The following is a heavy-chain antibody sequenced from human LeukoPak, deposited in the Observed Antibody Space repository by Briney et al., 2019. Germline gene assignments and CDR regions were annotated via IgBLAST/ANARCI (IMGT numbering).Heavy chain of an antibody. V-gene: IGHV3-23*01. D-gene: IGHD6-13*01. CDR3: AKTSVAGTRYNYYAMDV. J-gene: IGHJ6*02. Sequence: GGSLRLSCAASGFTSGFTFNSYAMRWVRQAPGKGLEWVSTISGSGGSTHYADSVKGRFTVSRDNYKNTLPLQMKSLRAEDTAVYYCAKTSVAGTRYNYYAMDVWGQGTTVTVSS. CDR2: ISGSGGST. CDR1: GFTFNSYA.